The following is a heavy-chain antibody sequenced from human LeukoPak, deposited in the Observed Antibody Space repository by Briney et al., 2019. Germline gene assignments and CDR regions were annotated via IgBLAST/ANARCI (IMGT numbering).Heavy chain of an antibody. CDR2: ISSSSSYI. CDR3: ARDLNLAKYYYDSSGYWGY. D-gene: IGHD3-22*01. V-gene: IGHV3-21*01. J-gene: IGHJ4*02. Sequence: GGSLRLSCAASGFTFSSYSMNWVRQAPGKGLEWVSSISSSSSYIYYADSVKGRFTISRDNAKNSLYLQMNSLRAEDTAVYHCARDLNLAKYYYDSSGYWGYWGQGTLVTVSS. CDR1: GFTFSSYS.